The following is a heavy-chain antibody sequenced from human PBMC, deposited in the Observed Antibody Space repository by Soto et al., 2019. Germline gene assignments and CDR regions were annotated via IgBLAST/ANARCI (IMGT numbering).Heavy chain of an antibody. Sequence: SETLCLTWTVSGGSISSCYWSWIRQPPGKGLEWIGYIYYSGSTNYNPSLKSRVTISVDTSKNQFSLKLSSVTAADTAVYYCARARLSRSWWFDPWGQGTLVTVSS. J-gene: IGHJ5*02. D-gene: IGHD3-10*01. CDR1: GGSISSCY. CDR3: ARARLSRSWWFDP. V-gene: IGHV4-59*01. CDR2: IYYSGST.